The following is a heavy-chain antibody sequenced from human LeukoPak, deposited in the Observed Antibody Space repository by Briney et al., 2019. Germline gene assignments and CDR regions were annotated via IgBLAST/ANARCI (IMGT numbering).Heavy chain of an antibody. D-gene: IGHD4-17*01. J-gene: IGHJ4*02. CDR2: ITGGGGST. CDR3: AKDRWGLTTVTTFGY. Sequence: PGGSLRLSCAASGFTFSNYAMSWVRQAPGKGLEWVSTITGGGGSTYYADSVKGRFTISRDNSKNTLFLQMNSLRAEDTAVYYCAKDRWGLTTVTTFGYWGQGTLVTVSS. V-gene: IGHV3-23*01. CDR1: GFTFSNYA.